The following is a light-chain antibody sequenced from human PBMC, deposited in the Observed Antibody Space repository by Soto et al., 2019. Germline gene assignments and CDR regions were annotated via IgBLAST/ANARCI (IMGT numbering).Light chain of an antibody. J-gene: IGKJ5*01. CDR2: GAS. V-gene: IGKV3-11*01. CDR1: QSVSSN. Sequence: VLTQSPCTLSLSPGERATLSCRASQSVSSNLAWYQQKPGQAPRLLIYGASYRATGIPDRFSGSGSGTDFTLTISSLEPEDFAVYYCQQRSNWPPITFGQGTRLEI. CDR3: QQRSNWPPIT.